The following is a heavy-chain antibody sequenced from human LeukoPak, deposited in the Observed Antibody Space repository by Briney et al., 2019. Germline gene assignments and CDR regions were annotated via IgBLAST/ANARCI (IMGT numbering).Heavy chain of an antibody. CDR1: GGSFSGYY. CDR2: INHSGST. J-gene: IGHJ5*02. V-gene: IGHV4-34*01. D-gene: IGHD3-16*01. Sequence: SETLSLTRAAYGGSFSGYYWSWIRQPPGKGLEWIGEINHSGSTNYNPSLKSRVTISVDTSKNQFSLNLISVTAADTAVYYCARSPQGTAITANWLDPWGQGTLVTVSS. CDR3: ARSPQGTAITANWLDP.